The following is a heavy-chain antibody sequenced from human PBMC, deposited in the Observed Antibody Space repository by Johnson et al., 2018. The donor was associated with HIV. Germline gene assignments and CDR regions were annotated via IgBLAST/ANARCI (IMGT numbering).Heavy chain of an antibody. Sequence: VQLVESGGGLVQPGGSLRLSCAASGFTFSDHYMDWVRQAPGKGLEWVGRTRNKANSYTTEYAASVKGRFTIPRDDSKNSLYLQMNSPKTEDTAVYYCVRVELGAFDVWGQGTMVTVAS. CDR1: GFTFSDHY. CDR2: TRNKANSYTT. D-gene: IGHD1-7*01. CDR3: VRVELGAFDV. J-gene: IGHJ3*01. V-gene: IGHV3-72*01.